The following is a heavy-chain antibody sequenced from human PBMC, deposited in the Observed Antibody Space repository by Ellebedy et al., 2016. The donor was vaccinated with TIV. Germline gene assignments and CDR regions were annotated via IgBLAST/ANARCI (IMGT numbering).Heavy chain of an antibody. CDR1: RFTFRTYA. J-gene: IGHJ6*02. CDR2: ISASGGST. V-gene: IGHV3-23*01. CDR3: APERFWGAGMDV. Sequence: GESLKISCAASRFTFRTYAMNWVRQAPGKGLEWFSGISASGGSTYYAESVKGRFTISRDHSKDTLYLQMNSLGVDDTAVYYCAPERFWGAGMDVWGQGTTVTVSS. D-gene: IGHD3-16*01.